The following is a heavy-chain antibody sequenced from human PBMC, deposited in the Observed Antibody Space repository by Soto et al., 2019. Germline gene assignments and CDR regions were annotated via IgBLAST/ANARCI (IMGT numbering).Heavy chain of an antibody. CDR2: ISYDEIDK. Sequence: GGSLRLSFAASGFTFTSHAMHWVRQTPGKGLEWVSSISYDEIDKKYASSVKVRFTVSRDNVKNTLSLQMNSLRHEDTAVYYCAKDSGYQLPDNYFYYGLHXWGQGTTVTVS. D-gene: IGHD2-2*01. CDR3: AKDSGYQLPDNYFYYGLHX. J-gene: IGHJ6*02. V-gene: IGHV3-30*18. CDR1: GFTFTSHA.